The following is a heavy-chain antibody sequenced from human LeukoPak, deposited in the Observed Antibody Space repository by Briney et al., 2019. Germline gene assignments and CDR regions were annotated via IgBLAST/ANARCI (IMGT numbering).Heavy chain of an antibody. CDR2: INSDGSAT. CDR1: GFPFSSYW. V-gene: IGHV3-74*01. D-gene: IGHD3-10*01. J-gene: IGHJ6*02. CDR3: ARALWSGPVYYGMDV. Sequence: LGGSLRLSCAASGFPFSSYWMHWVRQVPGKGLLWVSRINSDGSATIYADSVRGRFTISRDNAKNSLYLQMNSLRAEDTAVYYCARALWSGPVYYGMDVWGQGTTVTVSS.